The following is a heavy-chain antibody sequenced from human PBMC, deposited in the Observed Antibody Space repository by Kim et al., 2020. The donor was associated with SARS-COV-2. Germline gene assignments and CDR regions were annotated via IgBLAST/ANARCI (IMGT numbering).Heavy chain of an antibody. CDR1: GFTFSSYG. CDR3: AKDRVVLMVYATRGVLGYGMDV. D-gene: IGHD2-8*01. V-gene: IGHV3-30*18. Sequence: GGSLRLSCAASGFTFSSYGMHWVRQAPGKGLEWVAVISYDGSNKYYADSVKGRFTISRDNSKNTLYLQMNSLRAEDTAVYYCAKDRVVLMVYATRGVLGYGMDVWGQGTTVTVSS. CDR2: ISYDGSNK. J-gene: IGHJ6*02.